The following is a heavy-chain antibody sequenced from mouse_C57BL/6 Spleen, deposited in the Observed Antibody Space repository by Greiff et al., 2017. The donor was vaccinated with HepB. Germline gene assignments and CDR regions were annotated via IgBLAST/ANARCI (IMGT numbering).Heavy chain of an antibody. CDR3: ARGGTGTPYFDY. CDR1: GFTFSSYA. D-gene: IGHD4-1*01. J-gene: IGHJ2*01. V-gene: IGHV5-4*03. Sequence: EVNVVESGGGLVKPGGSLKLSCAASGFTFSSYAMSWVRQTPEKRLEWVATISDGGSYTYYPDNVKGRFTISRDNAKNNLYLQMSHLKSEDTAMYYCARGGTGTPYFDYWGQGTTLTVSS. CDR2: ISDGGSYT.